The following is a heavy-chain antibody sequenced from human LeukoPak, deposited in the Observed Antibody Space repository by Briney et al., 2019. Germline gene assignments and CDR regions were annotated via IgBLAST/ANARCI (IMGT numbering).Heavy chain of an antibody. CDR2: IIPIFGTA. V-gene: IGHV1-69*05. J-gene: IGHJ4*02. CDR1: GGTFCSYA. D-gene: IGHD3-22*01. CDR3: ASGYYYDYNGGDFDY. Sequence: SVKVSCKASGGTFCSYAISWVRQAPGQGLEWMGRIIPIFGTANYAQKFQGRVTITTDESTSTAYMELSSLRSEDTAVYYCASGYYYDYNGGDFDYWGQGTLVTVSS.